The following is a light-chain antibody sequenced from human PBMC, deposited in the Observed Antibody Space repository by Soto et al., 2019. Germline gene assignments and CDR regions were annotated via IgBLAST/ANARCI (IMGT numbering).Light chain of an antibody. J-gene: IGKJ1*01. CDR2: MGS. CDR1: QSLQHKNGNNY. Sequence: DILMTQTPLSLPVTPVEPASISCRSSQSLQHKNGNNYFNWYLQKPGQSPQVLIYMGSKRASGVPDRFSGSGSGTDFTLKISRVEAEDVGVYYCMKATHWPWKFGQGTKVDIK. V-gene: IGKV2-28*01. CDR3: MKATHWPWK.